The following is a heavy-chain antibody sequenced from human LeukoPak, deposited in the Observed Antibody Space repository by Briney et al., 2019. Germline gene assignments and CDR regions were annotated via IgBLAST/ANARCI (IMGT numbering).Heavy chain of an antibody. V-gene: IGHV4-59*01. D-gene: IGHD2-8*01. CDR2: IYSSGST. Sequence: PSETLSLTCTVSGGSITSYYWTWIRQPPGKGLEWLGYIYSSGSTNCNPSLKSRVTISVDTSKNQFSLKLSSVTAADTAVYYCARDLGKSLPAVMAWAYWGQGTLVTVSS. J-gene: IGHJ4*02. CDR3: ARDLGKSLPAVMAWAY. CDR1: GGSITSYY.